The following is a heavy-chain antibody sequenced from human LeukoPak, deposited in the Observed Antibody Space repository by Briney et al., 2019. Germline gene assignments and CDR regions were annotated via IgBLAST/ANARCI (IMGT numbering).Heavy chain of an antibody. D-gene: IGHD3-3*01. J-gene: IGHJ3*02. V-gene: IGHV4-61*02. CDR1: GASISSGSYY. Sequence: SETLSLTCTVSGASISSGSYYWSWIRQPAGKGLEWIGRIYSSGSTNYNPSLKSRVTILVDTSKNQFSLKLRFVTAADTAVYYCAREPSPERGGVAFDIWGQGTMVTVSS. CDR2: IYSSGST. CDR3: AREPSPERGGVAFDI.